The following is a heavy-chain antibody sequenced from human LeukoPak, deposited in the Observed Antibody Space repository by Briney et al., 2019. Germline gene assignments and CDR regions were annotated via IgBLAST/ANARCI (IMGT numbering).Heavy chain of an antibody. CDR2: INDSGGST. V-gene: IGHV3-23*01. D-gene: IGHD6-13*01. CDR3: AKDLGRTYSSSWNVYAFDI. Sequence: AGSLTLSCAASGFTFSSYAMSWVRQAPGKGLEWVSAINDSGGSTYYADSVKGRFTISRDNSKNTLYLQMNSLRDEDTAVYYCAKDLGRTYSSSWNVYAFDIWGQGTMVTVAS. CDR1: GFTFSSYA. J-gene: IGHJ3*02.